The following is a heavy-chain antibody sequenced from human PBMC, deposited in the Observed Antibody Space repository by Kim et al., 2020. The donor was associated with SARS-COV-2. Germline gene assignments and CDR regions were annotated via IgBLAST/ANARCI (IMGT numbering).Heavy chain of an antibody. D-gene: IGHD3-16*01. Sequence: SETLSLTCTVSGDSINNFYWSWVRQPPGKGLEWLGYVFFKGSTNYNPSLESRVTISLDASKRHFSLKLTSVTAAAAAIYYCARQAFYDTTWGPGTLVTVS. J-gene: IGHJ4*02. CDR1: GDSINNFY. CDR2: VFFKGST. CDR3: ARQAFYDTT. V-gene: IGHV4-59*08.